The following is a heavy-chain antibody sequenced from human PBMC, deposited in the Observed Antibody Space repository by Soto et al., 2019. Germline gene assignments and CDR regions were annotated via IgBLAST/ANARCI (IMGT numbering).Heavy chain of an antibody. V-gene: IGHV4-61*01. CDR3: ARYCNNSDCSHLYYFEY. CDR1: GGSVSNGMYY. Sequence: PSETLSLTCTVSGGSVSNGMYYWSWIQHPPGKGLEWIGNVYFTGTTIYNPSLKSRVTMSVDTYKDQFFLKLTPVTAADTAVYYCARYCNNSDCSHLYYFEYWGLRTLVISSS. CDR2: VYFTGTT. J-gene: IGHJ4*02. D-gene: IGHD2-8*01.